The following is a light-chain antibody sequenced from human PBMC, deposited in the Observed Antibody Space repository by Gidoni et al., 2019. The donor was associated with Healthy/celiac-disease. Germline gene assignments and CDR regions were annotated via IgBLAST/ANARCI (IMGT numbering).Light chain of an antibody. CDR2: AAS. Sequence: ELVLTQSPATLSLSPGVRATLSCRASQSVSSYVAWYQQKPGQAPRLLIYAASNRATGIPARFSGSGSGTDFTLTISSLEPEDFAVYYCQQRSNWPPGYTFGQGTKLEIK. J-gene: IGKJ2*01. V-gene: IGKV3-11*01. CDR3: QQRSNWPPGYT. CDR1: QSVSSY.